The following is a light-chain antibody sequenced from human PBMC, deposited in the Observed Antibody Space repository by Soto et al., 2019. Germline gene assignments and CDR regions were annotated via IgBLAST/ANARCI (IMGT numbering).Light chain of an antibody. CDR1: QSISTN. CDR2: GAS. V-gene: IGKV3-15*01. CDR3: QQYDKWPLT. Sequence: EIVMTQSPATLSVSPGERASLSCRASQSISTNLAWYQQKPSQAPRLLIYGASTRATAIPARCSGSGSGTEFTLPISRPQSEDFAVYHCQQYDKWPLTFGPGTNVDIK. J-gene: IGKJ3*01.